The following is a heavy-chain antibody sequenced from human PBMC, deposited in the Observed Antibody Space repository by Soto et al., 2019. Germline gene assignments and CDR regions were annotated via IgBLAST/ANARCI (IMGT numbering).Heavy chain of an antibody. CDR3: ARDRTPSITTAGRAFDY. D-gene: IGHD6-13*01. J-gene: IGHJ4*02. CDR2: IIPIFGTT. Sequence: QVQLVQSGAEVKRPGSPVKVSCKASGGTFRNYAISWVRQAPGQGLEWMGGIIPIFGTTNYAQKFQGRVTITADESTSTAYMQLSSLRSEDAAVYSCARDRTPSITTAGRAFDYWGQGTLVTVSS. V-gene: IGHV1-69*12. CDR1: GGTFRNYA.